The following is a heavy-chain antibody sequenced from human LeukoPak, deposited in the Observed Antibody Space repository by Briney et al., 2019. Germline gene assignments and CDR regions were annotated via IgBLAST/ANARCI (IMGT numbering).Heavy chain of an antibody. Sequence: GGSLRLSCAASGFTFSSYWMSWVRQAPGKGLEWVANIKQDGSEKYYVDSVKGRFTISRDNAKNSLYLQMNSLRAEDTAVYYCARDEAYYYDSSGYYFLDYWGQGTLVTVSS. CDR3: ARDEAYYYDSSGYYFLDY. D-gene: IGHD3-22*01. CDR2: IKQDGSEK. CDR1: GFTFSSYW. J-gene: IGHJ4*02. V-gene: IGHV3-7*01.